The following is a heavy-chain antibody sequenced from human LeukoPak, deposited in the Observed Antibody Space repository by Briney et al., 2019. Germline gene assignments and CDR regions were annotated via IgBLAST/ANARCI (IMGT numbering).Heavy chain of an antibody. J-gene: IGHJ4*02. V-gene: IGHV4-59*01. Sequence: NTSETLSLTCTVSSGSIPSYWWSWIRQPPGKGLEWIGYMYYSGSTNYNPSLKSRVTISIDTSSRQFSLKLTSVTAADTAVYYCARAPHAQYDYGDYDHQLHFDYWGQGTLVTVSS. D-gene: IGHD4-17*01. CDR2: MYYSGST. CDR3: ARAPHAQYDYGDYDHQLHFDY. CDR1: SGSIPSYW.